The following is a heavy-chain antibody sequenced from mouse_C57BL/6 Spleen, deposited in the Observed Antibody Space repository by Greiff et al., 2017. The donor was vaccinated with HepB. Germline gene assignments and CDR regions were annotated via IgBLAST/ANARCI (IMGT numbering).Heavy chain of an antibody. J-gene: IGHJ4*01. CDR2: FYPGSGSI. CDR3: ARHEEDDGYYDAMDY. V-gene: IGHV1-62-2*01. D-gene: IGHD2-3*01. CDR1: GYTFTEYT. Sequence: VQLQQSGAELVKPGASVKLSCKASGYTFTEYTIHWVKQRSGQGLEWIGRFYPGSGSIKYNEKIKDKATLTEDKSSSTVYMELSRLTSEDSAVYFCARHEEDDGYYDAMDYWGQGTSVTVSS.